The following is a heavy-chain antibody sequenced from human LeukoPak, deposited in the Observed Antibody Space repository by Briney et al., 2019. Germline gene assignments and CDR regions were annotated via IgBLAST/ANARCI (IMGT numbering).Heavy chain of an antibody. CDR3: ARHGIVVVPAAQPRRYYYYYMDV. CDR2: IYTSGST. D-gene: IGHD2-2*01. Sequence: PSETLSLTCTVSGGSVSSYYWSWIRQPPGKGLGWIGYIYTSGSTNYNPSLKSRVTISVDTSKNQFSLKLSSVTAADTAVYYCARHGIVVVPAAQPRRYYYYYMDVWGKGTTVTVSS. CDR1: GGSVSSYY. J-gene: IGHJ6*03. V-gene: IGHV4-4*09.